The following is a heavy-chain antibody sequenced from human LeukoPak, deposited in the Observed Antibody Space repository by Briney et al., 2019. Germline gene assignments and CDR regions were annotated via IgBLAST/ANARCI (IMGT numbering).Heavy chain of an antibody. Sequence: PGGSLRLSCAASGFTFSSHALHWVRQAPGKGLEWVGIMSNSGENTFYGEAVKGRFTISRDNSQNTLYLQMNSLRPEDTAVYYCAKGGASVTRYVDYWGQGTLVTVSS. D-gene: IGHD4-17*01. J-gene: IGHJ4*02. CDR3: AKGGASVTRYVDY. CDR2: MSNSGENT. CDR1: GFTFSSHA. V-gene: IGHV3-30*04.